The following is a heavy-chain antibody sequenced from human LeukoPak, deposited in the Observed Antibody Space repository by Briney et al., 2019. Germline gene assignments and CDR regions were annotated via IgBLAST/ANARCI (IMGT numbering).Heavy chain of an antibody. D-gene: IGHD1-14*01. CDR2: IKQDGGEK. Sequence: GGSLRLSFSAPGFTFSSDWMSSVRQTPGKGLEWVANIKQDGGEKYYVEYVKGRFTISRDNAKNSLYLQMNSLRAEDTAVYYCAKADSGHLTGGLCYFDYWGQGALVTVSS. V-gene: IGHV3-7*01. CDR1: GFTFSSDW. CDR3: AKADSGHLTGGLCYFDY. J-gene: IGHJ4*02.